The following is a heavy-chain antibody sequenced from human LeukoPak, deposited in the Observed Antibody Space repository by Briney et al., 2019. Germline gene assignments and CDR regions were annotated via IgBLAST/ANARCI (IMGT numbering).Heavy chain of an antibody. D-gene: IGHD3-16*02. CDR2: INGDGSST. V-gene: IGHV3-74*01. CDR3: ARDDYVWGSYRVDSFDI. J-gene: IGHJ3*02. CDR1: GFTFRSYW. Sequence: GGSLRLSCEASGFTFRSYWMHWVRQAPGKGLVWVSRINGDGSSTSYADSVKGRFTISRDNAKNTLYLQMNSLRAEDSAVYYCARDDYVWGSYRVDSFDIWGQGTMVTVSS.